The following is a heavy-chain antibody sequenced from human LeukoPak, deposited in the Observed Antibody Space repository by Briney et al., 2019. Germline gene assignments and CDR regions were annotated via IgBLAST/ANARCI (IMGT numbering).Heavy chain of an antibody. CDR3: ARDLSSCTNGVCYTPFDY. CDR2: TSAYNGNT. J-gene: IGHJ4*02. V-gene: IGHV1-18*01. CDR1: GYTFTSYG. Sequence: GASVKVSCKASGYTFTSYGISWVRQAPGQGLEWMGWTSAYNGNTNYAQKLQGRVTMTTDTSTSTAYMELRSLRSDDTAVYYCARDLSSCTNGVCYTPFDYWGQGTLVTVSS. D-gene: IGHD2-8*01.